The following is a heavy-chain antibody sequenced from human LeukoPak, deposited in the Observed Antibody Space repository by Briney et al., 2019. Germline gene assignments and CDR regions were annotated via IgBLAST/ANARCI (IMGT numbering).Heavy chain of an antibody. V-gene: IGHV1-69*13. Sequence: SVKVSCKASGGTFSNYAISWVRQAPGQGLEWMGGIIPIFGTASYAQKFQGRVTITADESASTAYMELSSLRSEDTAVYYCARDLGDSFDYWGQGTLVTVSS. CDR3: ARDLGDSFDY. D-gene: IGHD3-10*01. CDR2: IIPIFGTA. J-gene: IGHJ4*02. CDR1: GGTFSNYA.